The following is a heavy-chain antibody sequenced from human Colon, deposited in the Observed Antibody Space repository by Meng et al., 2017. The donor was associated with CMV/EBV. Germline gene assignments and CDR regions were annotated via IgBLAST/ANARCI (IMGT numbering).Heavy chain of an antibody. Sequence: GSLRLSCTVSGGSISSSSYYWGWIRQPPGKGLEWIGSIYYSGSTNHNPSLKSRVTISVDTSKNQFSLKLTSVTAADTAVYYCARSASWGNFDYWGQGTLVTVSS. CDR2: IYYSGST. J-gene: IGHJ4*02. D-gene: IGHD7-27*01. V-gene: IGHV4-39*07. CDR1: GGSISSSSYY. CDR3: ARSASWGNFDY.